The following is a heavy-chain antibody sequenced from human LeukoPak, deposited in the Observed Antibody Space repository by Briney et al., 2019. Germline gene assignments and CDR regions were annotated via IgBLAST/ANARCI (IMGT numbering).Heavy chain of an antibody. CDR3: ARAPYCSGGRCSSWIDH. V-gene: IGHV3-33*01. Sequence: GRSLRLSCAASGFIFSSYGMHWVRQAPGKGLEWVALIWYDGTNEYYTDSVKGRFTISRANSKNTLYLQMNSPRAEDTAVYYCARAPYCSGGRCSSWIDHWGQGTLVTVSS. CDR2: IWYDGTNE. CDR1: GFIFSSYG. D-gene: IGHD2-15*01. J-gene: IGHJ4*02.